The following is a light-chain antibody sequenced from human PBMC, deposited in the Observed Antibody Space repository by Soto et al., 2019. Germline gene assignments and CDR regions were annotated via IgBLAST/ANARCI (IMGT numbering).Light chain of an antibody. J-gene: IGLJ3*02. Sequence: QSALTQPASVSGSPGQSITISCTGTSSDVGAYKYVSWYQQHPGKVPKVIIYEVSNRPSGVSYRFSGSKSGNTASLTISGLQAEDEADYYCASYTSTKTVFGGGTKVTVL. CDR2: EVS. CDR1: SSDVGAYKY. CDR3: ASYTSTKTV. V-gene: IGLV2-14*01.